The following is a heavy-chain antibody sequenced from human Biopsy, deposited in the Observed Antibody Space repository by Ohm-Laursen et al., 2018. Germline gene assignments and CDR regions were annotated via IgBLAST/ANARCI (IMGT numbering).Heavy chain of an antibody. CDR1: GGSIISYY. CDR3: ARTPRDSFWSGSYKRGLWFDP. D-gene: IGHD3-3*01. CDR2: VYNGGIT. V-gene: IGHV4-59*01. J-gene: IGHJ5*02. Sequence: SQTLSLTCSVSGGSIISYYWTWIRQPPGKGLEWIGHVYNGGITKYNPSLKSRVTISKDTYKNQFSLQVNSVTAADTAVYYCARTPRDSFWSGSYKRGLWFDPWGQGTLVIVSS.